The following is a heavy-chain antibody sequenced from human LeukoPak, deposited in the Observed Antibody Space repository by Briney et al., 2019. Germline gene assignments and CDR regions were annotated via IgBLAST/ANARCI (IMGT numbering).Heavy chain of an antibody. J-gene: IGHJ4*02. Sequence: LGASVKVSCKASGYTFTSYGISWVRQAPGQGLEWMGWISAYNGNTNYAQKLQGRVTMTRDTSTSTVYMELSSLRSEDTAVHYCASALTPGKFDYWAREPWSPSPQ. CDR1: GYTFTSYG. CDR2: ISAYNGNT. V-gene: IGHV1-18*01. CDR3: ASALTPGKFDY.